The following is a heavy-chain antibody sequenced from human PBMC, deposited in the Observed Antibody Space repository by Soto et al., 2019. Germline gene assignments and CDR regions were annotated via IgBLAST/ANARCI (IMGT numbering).Heavy chain of an antibody. Sequence: ASVKVSCKASGYTFTGYYMHWVRQAPGQGLEWMGWINPNSGGTNYAQKFQGWVTMTRDTSISTAYMELSRLRSDDTAVYYCASRIAAAGYDFEIWGQGTMVTVSS. CDR1: GYTFTGYY. V-gene: IGHV1-2*04. CDR3: ASRIAAAGYDFEI. J-gene: IGHJ3*02. D-gene: IGHD6-13*01. CDR2: INPNSGGT.